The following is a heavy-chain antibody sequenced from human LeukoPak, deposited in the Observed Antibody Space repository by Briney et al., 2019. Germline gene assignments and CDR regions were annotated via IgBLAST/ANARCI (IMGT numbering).Heavy chain of an antibody. Sequence: GSLRLSCAASGFTFSSYAMSWVRQAPGKGLEWVSAISGSGGSTYYADSVKGRFTISRDNAKNTLYLQMNSLRAEDTSVYYCAKAATGSRNAFDIWGQGTLVTVSS. V-gene: IGHV3-23*01. CDR2: ISGSGGST. CDR1: GFTFSSYA. J-gene: IGHJ3*02. CDR3: AKAATGSRNAFDI. D-gene: IGHD6-13*01.